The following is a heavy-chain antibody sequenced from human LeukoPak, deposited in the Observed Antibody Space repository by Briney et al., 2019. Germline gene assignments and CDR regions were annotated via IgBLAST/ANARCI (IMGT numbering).Heavy chain of an antibody. V-gene: IGHV4-59*01. J-gene: IGHJ1*01. CDR2: RYYSGST. Sequence: PSETLSLTCSVSGGSISSYYWTWIRQPPGKVLEWIGYRYYSGSTTYNPSLKSRVTISVDTSKSQFSLKLISVTAADTAIYYCARVRGDFETDWGQGTLVTVSS. CDR3: ARVRGDFETD. D-gene: IGHD3-16*01. CDR1: GGSISSYY.